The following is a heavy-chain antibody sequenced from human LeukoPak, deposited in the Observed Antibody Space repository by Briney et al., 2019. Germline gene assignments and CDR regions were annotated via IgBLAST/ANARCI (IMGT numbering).Heavy chain of an antibody. J-gene: IGHJ4*02. V-gene: IGHV4-34*01. D-gene: IGHD3-10*01. CDR2: INHSGTT. CDR1: GGSFSGYS. CDR3: ARHSHYYGSGSYGFDY. Sequence: PSETLSLTCAVYGGSFSGYSWSWIRQSPGKGLEWLGEINHSGTTNYNPSLKSRVTMSVDTSKNQFSLKLSSVTAADTAVYYCARHSHYYGSGSYGFDYWGQGTLVTVSS.